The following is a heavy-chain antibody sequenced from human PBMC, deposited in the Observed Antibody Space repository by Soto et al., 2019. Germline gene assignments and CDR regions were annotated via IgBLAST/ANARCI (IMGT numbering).Heavy chain of an antibody. CDR1: GYTFTGYY. CDR3: ARDFLITGTTVRFDP. Sequence: ASVKVSCKASGYTFTGYYMHWVRQAPGQGLEWMGWINPNSGGTNYAQKFQGWVTMTRDTSISTAYMELSRLRSDDTAVYYCARDFLITGTTVRFDPWGQGTLVTVSS. V-gene: IGHV1-2*04. CDR2: INPNSGGT. J-gene: IGHJ5*02. D-gene: IGHD1-7*01.